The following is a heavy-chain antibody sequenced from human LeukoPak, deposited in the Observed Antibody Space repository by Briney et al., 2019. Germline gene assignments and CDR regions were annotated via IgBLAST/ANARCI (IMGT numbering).Heavy chain of an antibody. CDR2: IKSKADGGTT. D-gene: IGHD5-12*01. Sequence: PGGSLRLSCAASGFTFNNAWMSWVRQAPGKGLEWVGRIKSKADGGTTDYAAPVKGRFTISRDDSKNTLYLQMNSLKTEDTALYYCTTDQFLRSTTYYGMDVWGQGTTVTVSS. CDR1: GFTFNNAW. J-gene: IGHJ6*02. V-gene: IGHV3-15*01. CDR3: TTDQFLRSTTYYGMDV.